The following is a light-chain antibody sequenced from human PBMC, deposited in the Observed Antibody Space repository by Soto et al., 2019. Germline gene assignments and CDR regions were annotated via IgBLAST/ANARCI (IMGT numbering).Light chain of an antibody. V-gene: IGKV1-33*01. CDR3: QQYYRSSIT. Sequence: DIQMTQSPASLSASVGDRVTITCQASQDISNHLNWYQQKPGKAPKLLIYDASNLETGVPSRFSGSGSGTDFTVTISSLQPDDFATYYCQQYYRSSITFGQGTRLEIK. CDR1: QDISNH. CDR2: DAS. J-gene: IGKJ5*01.